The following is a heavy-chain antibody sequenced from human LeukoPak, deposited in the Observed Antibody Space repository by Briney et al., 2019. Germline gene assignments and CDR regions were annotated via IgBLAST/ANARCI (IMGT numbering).Heavy chain of an antibody. D-gene: IGHD1-26*01. J-gene: IGHJ3*02. Sequence: PGGPLRLSCAASGFTFSSYAMHWVRQAPGKGLEWVAVISYDGGNKYYADSVKGRFTISRDNSKNTLYLQMNSLRAEDTAVYYCARGGWELLLYAFDIWGQGTMVTVSS. CDR2: ISYDGGNK. V-gene: IGHV3-30*04. CDR1: GFTFSSYA. CDR3: ARGGWELLLYAFDI.